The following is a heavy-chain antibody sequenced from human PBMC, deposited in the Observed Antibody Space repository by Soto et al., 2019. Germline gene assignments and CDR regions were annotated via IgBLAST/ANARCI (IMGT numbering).Heavy chain of an antibody. V-gene: IGHV4-30-4*01. CDR1: GGSISSGDDF. D-gene: IGHD1-20*01. CDR2: IYNSGST. CDR3: ARDRAKWKDYYYYGMDV. Sequence: QVQLQESGPGLAKPSQTLSLTCTVSGGSISSGDDFWPWIRQPPGKGLEWIGYIYNSGSTYYNPSLKSRLTMSVDTSKNQFSLKLSSVTAADTAVYYCARDRAKWKDYYYYGMDVWGQGTTVTVSS. J-gene: IGHJ6*02.